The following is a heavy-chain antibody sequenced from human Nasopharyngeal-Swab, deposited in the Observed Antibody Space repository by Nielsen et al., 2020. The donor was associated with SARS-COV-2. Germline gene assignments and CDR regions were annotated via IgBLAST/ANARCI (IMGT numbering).Heavy chain of an antibody. Sequence: GESLKIFCTASGFTFCDYAMSWVRQAPGEGGGGGGFLINKAYGGTTEYAASVKGRFTISRDDSKSIAYLQMNSLKTEDTAVYYCTRYDFWSGYYPDYWGQGTLVTVSS. D-gene: IGHD3-3*01. CDR2: LINKAYGGTT. V-gene: IGHV3-49*04. CDR3: TRYDFWSGYYPDY. J-gene: IGHJ4*02. CDR1: GFTFCDYA.